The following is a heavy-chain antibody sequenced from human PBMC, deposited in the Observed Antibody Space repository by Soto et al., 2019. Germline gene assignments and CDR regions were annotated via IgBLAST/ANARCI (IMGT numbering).Heavy chain of an antibody. CDR2: IYHSWST. Sequence: QVQMQESGPGLVKPSGTLSLTCAVSGVSSSSSNWWSCVRQPPGKGLEWIGEIYHSWSTSYNPSLKSRVTILVDKSKNQLSLKLSSVTAADTAVYYCARDFGYSGSIDYWGQVTLVTVSS. V-gene: IGHV4-4*02. CDR1: GVSSSSSNW. J-gene: IGHJ4*02. D-gene: IGHD1-26*01. CDR3: ARDFGYSGSIDY.